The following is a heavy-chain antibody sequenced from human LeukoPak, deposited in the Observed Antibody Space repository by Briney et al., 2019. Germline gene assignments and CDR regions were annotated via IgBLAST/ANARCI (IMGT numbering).Heavy chain of an antibody. CDR1: GFSFSDYN. CDR3: AMKAVPRPRLHDAFDF. CDR2: ISYNGINE. D-gene: IGHD5-24*01. Sequence: GRSLRLSCAASGFSFSDYNMHWVRQAPGKGLEWMAVISYNGINEYYADSVKGRFTISRDNSKSTLLLQMNSLRAEDTAVYYCAMKAVPRPRLHDAFDFWGQGTVVSVSS. J-gene: IGHJ3*01. V-gene: IGHV3-30*03.